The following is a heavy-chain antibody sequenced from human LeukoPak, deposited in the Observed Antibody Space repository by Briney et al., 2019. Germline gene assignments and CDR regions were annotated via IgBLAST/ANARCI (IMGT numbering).Heavy chain of an antibody. CDR2: IYYSGST. Sequence: SETLSLTCTVSGGSISSGDYYWSWIRQPPGKGLEWIGYIYYSGSTYYNPSLKSRVTISVDTSENQFSLKLSSVTAADTAVYYCARFDSYGYSQYFDYWGQGTLVTVSS. CDR1: GGSISSGDYY. V-gene: IGHV4-30-4*01. CDR3: ARFDSYGYSQYFDY. J-gene: IGHJ4*02. D-gene: IGHD5-18*01.